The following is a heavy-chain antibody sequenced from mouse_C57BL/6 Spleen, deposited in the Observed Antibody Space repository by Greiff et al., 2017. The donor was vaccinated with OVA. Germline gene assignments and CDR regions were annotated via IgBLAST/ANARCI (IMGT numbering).Heavy chain of an antibody. CDR3: ARRASGAMDY. J-gene: IGHJ4*01. V-gene: IGHV1-52*01. Sequence: QVHVKQPGAELVRPGSSVKLSCKASGYTFTSYWMHWVKQRPIQGLEWIGNIDPSDSETHYNQKFKDKATLTVDKSSSTAYMQLSSLTSEDSAVYYCARRASGAMDYWGQGTSVTVSS. D-gene: IGHD3-3*01. CDR2: IDPSDSET. CDR1: GYTFTSYW.